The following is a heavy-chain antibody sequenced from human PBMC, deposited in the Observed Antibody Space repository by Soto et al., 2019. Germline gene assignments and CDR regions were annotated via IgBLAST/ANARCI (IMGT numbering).Heavy chain of an antibody. Sequence: GESLKISCKGSRYSFTSYWIAWVRQMPGKGLEWMGIIYPGDSDSRYSPSFQGQVTISADKSISTAYLQWSSLKASDTAIYYCARPRSGSYRLDYYGMDVWGQGTTVTVSS. CDR2: IYPGDSDS. CDR3: ARPRSGSYRLDYYGMDV. J-gene: IGHJ6*02. D-gene: IGHD3-10*01. V-gene: IGHV5-51*01. CDR1: RYSFTSYW.